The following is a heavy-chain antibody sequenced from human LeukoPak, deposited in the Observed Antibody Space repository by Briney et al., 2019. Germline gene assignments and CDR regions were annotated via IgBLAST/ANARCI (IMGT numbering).Heavy chain of an antibody. J-gene: IGHJ6*03. CDR2: ITGSGGST. V-gene: IGHV3-23*01. Sequence: GGSLRLSCVASGFTFSSYAMTWVRQAPGKGLEWVSAITGSGGSTYYADSVQGRFTISRDNSKNMLYLQMTSLRAEDTAVYYCAKGGDVVVVNFMDVWGKGTTITVSS. CDR1: GFTFSSYA. CDR3: AKGGDVVVVNFMDV. D-gene: IGHD2-2*01.